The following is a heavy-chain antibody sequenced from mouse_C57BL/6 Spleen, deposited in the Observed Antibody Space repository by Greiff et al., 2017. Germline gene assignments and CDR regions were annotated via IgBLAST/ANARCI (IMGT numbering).Heavy chain of an antibody. J-gene: IGHJ2*01. CDR2: IYPGDGDT. CDR1: GYAFSSSW. CDR3: ARWDDYDALSDY. Sequence: VQLQQSGPELVKPGASVKISCKASGYAFSSSWMNWVKQRPGKGLEWIGRIYPGDGDTNYNGKFKGKATLTADKSSSTAYMQLSSLTSEDSAVYFCARWDDYDALSDYWGQGTTLTVSS. V-gene: IGHV1-82*01. D-gene: IGHD2-4*01.